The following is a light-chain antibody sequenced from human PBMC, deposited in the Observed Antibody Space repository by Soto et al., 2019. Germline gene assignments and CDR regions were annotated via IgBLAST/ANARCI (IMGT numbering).Light chain of an antibody. CDR1: QRVAKF. V-gene: IGKV3-20*01. CDR2: DAS. CDR3: QQYETSPRT. Sequence: EIVLTQSPDTLSLSPGERATLSCMASQRVAKFLAWYQQKGGQAPRLLIFDASTRATGVPDRFSGSGSGTDFTLTISRLEPEDFAVYYCQQYETSPRTFGQGTKVDIK. J-gene: IGKJ1*01.